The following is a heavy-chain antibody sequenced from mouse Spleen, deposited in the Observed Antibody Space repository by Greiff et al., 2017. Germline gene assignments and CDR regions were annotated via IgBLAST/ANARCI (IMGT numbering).Heavy chain of an antibody. CDR3: ARDYYYGSSLFAY. D-gene: IGHD1-1*01. V-gene: IGHV1-18*01. Sequence: EVQLQESGPELVKPGASVKIPCKASGYTFTDYNMDWAKQSHGKSLEWIGDINPNNGGTIYNQKFKGKATLTVDKSSSTAYMELRSLTSEDTAVYYCARDYYYGSSLFAYWGQGTLVTVSA. CDR2: INPNNGGT. CDR1: GYTFTDYN. J-gene: IGHJ3*01.